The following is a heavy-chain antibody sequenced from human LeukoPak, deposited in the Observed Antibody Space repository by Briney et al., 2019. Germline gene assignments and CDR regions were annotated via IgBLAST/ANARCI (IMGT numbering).Heavy chain of an antibody. CDR3: ARDRFAAAYCGGDCYSGWFDP. D-gene: IGHD2-21*02. CDR2: ISSSGSTI. J-gene: IGHJ5*02. Sequence: GGSLRLSCAASGFTFSSYEMNWVRQAPGKGLEWVSYISSSGSTIYYADSVKGRFTISRDNAKNSLYLQMNSLRAEDTAVYYCARDRFAAAYCGGDCYSGWFDPWGQGTLVTVSS. V-gene: IGHV3-48*03. CDR1: GFTFSSYE.